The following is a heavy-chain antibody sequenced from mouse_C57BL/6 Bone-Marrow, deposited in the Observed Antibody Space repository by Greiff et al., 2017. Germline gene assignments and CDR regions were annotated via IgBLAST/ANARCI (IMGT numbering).Heavy chain of an antibody. Sequence: QVQLQQSGPELVKPGASVKLSCKASGYTFTSYDINWVKQRPGQGLEWIGWIYPRDGSTKYNEKFKGKATLTVDTSSSTAYMERHSLTSEDSAVYFCARRDYYGSREYFDYWGQGTTLTVSS. CDR2: IYPRDGST. CDR1: GYTFTSYD. CDR3: ARRDYYGSREYFDY. J-gene: IGHJ2*01. D-gene: IGHD1-1*01. V-gene: IGHV1-85*01.